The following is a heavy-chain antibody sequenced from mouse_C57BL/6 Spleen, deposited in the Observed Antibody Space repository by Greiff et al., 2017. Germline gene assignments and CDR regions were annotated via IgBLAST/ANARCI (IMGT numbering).Heavy chain of an antibody. V-gene: IGHV1-5*01. CDR1: GYTFTSYW. CDR3: TKPPDYDGSAWFAY. CDR2: IYPGNSDT. D-gene: IGHD2-4*01. Sequence: VQLKQSGTVLARPGASVKMSCKTSGYTFTSYWMHWVKQRPGQGLEWIGAIYPGNSDTSYNQKFKGKAKLTAVTSASTAYMELSSLTNEDSAVYYCTKPPDYDGSAWFAYWGQGTLVTVSA. J-gene: IGHJ3*01.